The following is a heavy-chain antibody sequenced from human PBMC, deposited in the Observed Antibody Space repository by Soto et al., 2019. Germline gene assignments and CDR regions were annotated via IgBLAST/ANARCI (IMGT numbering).Heavy chain of an antibody. V-gene: IGHV4-59*01. J-gene: IGHJ4*02. CDR2: IYYSGST. Sequence: SETLSLTCTVSGGSISSYYWSWIRQPPGKGLEWIGYIYYSGSTNYNPSLKSRVTISVDTSKNQFSLKLSSVTDADTAVYYCARDAPPYYDRSYYFDYWGQGTLVTVSS. CDR3: ARDAPPYYDRSYYFDY. CDR1: GGSISSYY. D-gene: IGHD3-22*01.